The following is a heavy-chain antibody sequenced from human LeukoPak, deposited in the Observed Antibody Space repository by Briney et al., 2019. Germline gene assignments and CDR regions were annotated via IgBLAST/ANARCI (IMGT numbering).Heavy chain of an antibody. CDR3: ARVDIGSTVFDY. V-gene: IGHV4-30-4*01. CDR1: GGSISSGDYY. CDR2: IYYSGST. D-gene: IGHD5/OR15-5a*01. Sequence: PSETLSLTCTVSGGSISSGDYYWSWIRQPPGKGLEWIGYIYYSGSTYYNPSLKSRVTISVDTSKNQFSLKLSSVTAADTAVYYCARVDIGSTVFDYWGQGTLVTVSS. J-gene: IGHJ4*02.